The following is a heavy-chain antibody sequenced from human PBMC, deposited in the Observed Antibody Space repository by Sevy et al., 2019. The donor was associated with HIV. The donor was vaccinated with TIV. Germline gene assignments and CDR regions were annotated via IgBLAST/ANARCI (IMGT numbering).Heavy chain of an antibody. CDR2: IKQDAGQK. D-gene: IGHD1-7*01. Sequence: GGSLKLSCVASGFTFSKYWMGWVRQAPGKGLEWVANIKQDAGQKYYVDSVKGRFTISRDNAKNSLYLQMNSLRAEDTAVYFWARDDGNYYFHYWGQGTLVTVSS. CDR3: ARDDGNYYFHY. CDR1: GFTFSKYW. J-gene: IGHJ4*02. V-gene: IGHV3-7*01.